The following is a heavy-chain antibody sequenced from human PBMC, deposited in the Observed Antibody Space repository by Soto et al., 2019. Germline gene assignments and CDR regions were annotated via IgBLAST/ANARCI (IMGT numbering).Heavy chain of an antibody. CDR3: PPSTGSGYYSGGSCSSPPWFDP. V-gene: IGHV4-30-4*01. CDR2: IYYSGST. J-gene: IGHJ5*02. D-gene: IGHD2-15*01. Sequence: SETLSLTCTVSGGSISSGDYYWSWIRHPPGKGLEWIGYIYYSGSTYYNPSLKSRVTISVDTSKNQFSLKLSSVTAADTAVYYCPPSTGSGYYSGGSCSSPPWFDPWRQGTRVTVCS. CDR1: GGSISSGDYY.